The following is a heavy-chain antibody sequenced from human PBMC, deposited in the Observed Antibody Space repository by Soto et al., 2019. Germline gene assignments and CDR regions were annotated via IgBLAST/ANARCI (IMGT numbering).Heavy chain of an antibody. CDR3: ARQLDSSGYYWAI. V-gene: IGHV5-51*01. CDR2: IYPGDSDT. D-gene: IGHD3-22*01. J-gene: IGHJ3*02. CDR1: GYSFTTYW. Sequence: GESLKISCQASGYSFTTYWNSWVRQMPGKGLEWMGIIYPGDSDTRYSPSFQGQVTISADKSISTAYLQWSSLKASDTAMYYCARQLDSSGYYWAIWGQGTMVTVSS.